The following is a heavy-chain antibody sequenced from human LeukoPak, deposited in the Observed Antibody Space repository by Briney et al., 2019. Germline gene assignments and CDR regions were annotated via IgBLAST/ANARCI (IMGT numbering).Heavy chain of an antibody. Sequence: GGSLRLSCAASGFTFSNYWMHWVRQAPGKGLVWVSRINSDGINTSYADSVKGRFTISRDNAKNTLNLQMNSLRAEDTAVYYCARLWDPGTERWFGSYRTRDYWGQGTLVTVSS. D-gene: IGHD3-10*01. CDR1: GFTFSNYW. V-gene: IGHV3-74*01. CDR3: ARLWDPGTERWFGSYRTRDY. J-gene: IGHJ4*02. CDR2: INSDGINT.